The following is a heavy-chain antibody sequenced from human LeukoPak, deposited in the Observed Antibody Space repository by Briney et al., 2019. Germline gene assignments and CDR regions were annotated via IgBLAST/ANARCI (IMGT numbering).Heavy chain of an antibody. D-gene: IGHD3-22*01. CDR2: INPSGGST. CDR3: ARDSKGYYYDSSGPFDY. CDR1: GYTFTSYY. Sequence: GASVKVSCKASGYTFTSYYMHWVRQAPGQGLEWMGIINPSGGSTSYAQKFQGRVTMTRDTSTSTVYMELSSLRSEDTAVYYCARDSKGYYYDSSGPFDYWGQGTLVTVSS. V-gene: IGHV1-46*01. J-gene: IGHJ4*02.